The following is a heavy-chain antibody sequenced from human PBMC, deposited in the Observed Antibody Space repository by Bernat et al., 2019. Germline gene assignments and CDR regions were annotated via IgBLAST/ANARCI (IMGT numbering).Heavy chain of an antibody. CDR3: ARGTSTSAPYMDS. CDR1: GFTFSSYE. Sequence: EVQLVESGGGLVQPGGSLRLSCAASGFTFSSYEMNWVRQAPGKGLEWVSYISSSSSYTNYADSVKGRFTISRDNAKNSLYLQMNSLRAEDTAVYYCARGTSTSAPYMDSWGQGTLVTVSS. CDR2: ISSSSSYT. J-gene: IGHJ4*02. V-gene: IGHV3-48*03.